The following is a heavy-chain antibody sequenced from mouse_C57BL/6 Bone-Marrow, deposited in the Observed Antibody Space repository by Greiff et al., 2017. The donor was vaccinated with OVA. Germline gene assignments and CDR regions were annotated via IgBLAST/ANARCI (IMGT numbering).Heavy chain of an antibody. CDR2: INYDGSST. D-gene: IGHD1-1*01. CDR1: GFTFSDYY. CDR3: AREPPIYYYGSSWYFDV. Sequence: EVQVVESAGGLVQPGSSMKLSCTASGFTFSDYYMAWVRQVPEKGLEWVANINYDGSSTYYLDSLKSRFIISRDNAKNILYLQMSSLKSEDTATYYCAREPPIYYYGSSWYFDVWGTGTTVTFSS. J-gene: IGHJ1*03. V-gene: IGHV5-16*01.